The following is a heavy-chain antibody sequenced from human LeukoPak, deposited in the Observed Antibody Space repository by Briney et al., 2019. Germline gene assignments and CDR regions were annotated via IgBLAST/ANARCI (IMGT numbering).Heavy chain of an antibody. CDR2: IYYSGST. D-gene: IGHD3-22*01. CDR1: GGSISSSSYY. CDR3: ARVVSRDSIYDSSGYYVDY. J-gene: IGHJ4*02. Sequence: SETLSLTCTVSGGSISSSSYYWGWIRQPPGKGLEWIGSIYYSGSTYYNPSLRSRVTISVDTSKNQFSLKLSSVTAADTAVYYCARVVSRDSIYDSSGYYVDYWGQGTLVTVSS. V-gene: IGHV4-39*07.